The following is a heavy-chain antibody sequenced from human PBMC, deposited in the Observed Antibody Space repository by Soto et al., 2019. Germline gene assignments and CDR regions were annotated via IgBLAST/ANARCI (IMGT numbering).Heavy chain of an antibody. V-gene: IGHV1-18*01. Sequence: ASVKVSCKTSGYTFARYGINWVRQAPGQGLEWLGWINTYNGNKKYAEELQGRVTLTTDTSTSTAYIELRSLRSDDTAIYYCARLGPRNLDYDILTVGMDVWGQGTTVTVSS. D-gene: IGHD3-9*01. J-gene: IGHJ6*02. CDR1: GYTFARYG. CDR2: INTYNGNK. CDR3: ARLGPRNLDYDILTVGMDV.